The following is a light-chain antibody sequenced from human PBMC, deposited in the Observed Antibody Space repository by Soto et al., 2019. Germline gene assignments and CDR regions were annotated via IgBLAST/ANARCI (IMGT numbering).Light chain of an antibody. CDR2: AAS. V-gene: IGKV1-9*01. Sequence: IQLTQSPSSLSASVGDRVTITCRASQGISSYLAWYQQKPGKAPKLLIYAASTLQSGVPSRFSGSVSGTDFTLTISSLQPEDFATYYCQQLNSYPPYTFGQGTKLEIK. J-gene: IGKJ2*01. CDR1: QGISSY. CDR3: QQLNSYPPYT.